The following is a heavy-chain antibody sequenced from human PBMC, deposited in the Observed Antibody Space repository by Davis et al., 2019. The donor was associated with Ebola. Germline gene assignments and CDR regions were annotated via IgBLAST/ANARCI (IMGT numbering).Heavy chain of an antibody. CDR3: AKSTRLVGYDY. CDR1: GFTFSSYA. Sequence: PGSLLKISCAASGFTFSSYAMSWVRQAPGKGLEWVSAISGSSGSTYYADSVKGRFTISRDNSKNTLYLQMNSLRAEDTAVYYCAKSTRLVGYDYWGQGTLVTVSS. D-gene: IGHD2-8*02. CDR2: ISGSSGST. J-gene: IGHJ4*02. V-gene: IGHV3-23*01.